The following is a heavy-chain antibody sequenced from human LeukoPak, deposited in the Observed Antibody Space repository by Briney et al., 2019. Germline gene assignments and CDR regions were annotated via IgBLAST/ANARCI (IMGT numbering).Heavy chain of an antibody. CDR2: IIPIFGTA. Sequence: SVKVSCKASGGTFSSYAISWVRQAPGQGLEWMGGIIPIFGTANYAQKFQGRVTITADESTSTAYMELSSLRSEDTAVYYCARDPRGYSGYARLDGDDYWGQGTLVTVSS. V-gene: IGHV1-69*13. D-gene: IGHD5-12*01. J-gene: IGHJ4*02. CDR1: GGTFSSYA. CDR3: ARDPRGYSGYARLDGDDY.